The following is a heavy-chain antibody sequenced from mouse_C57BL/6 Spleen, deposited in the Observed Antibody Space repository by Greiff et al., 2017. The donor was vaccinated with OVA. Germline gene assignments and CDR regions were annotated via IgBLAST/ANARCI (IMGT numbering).Heavy chain of an antibody. CDR1: GYAFRSSW. J-gene: IGHJ1*03. CDR3: ARPYYGSDWYFDV. V-gene: IGHV1-82*01. D-gene: IGHD2-10*01. Sequence: VQLQQSGPELVQPGASVKISCKASGYAFRSSWLNWVKQRPGKGLEWIGRIYPGDGDTNYNGKFKGKATLTADKSSSTAYMQLSSLTSEDSAVYFCARPYYGSDWYFDVWGTGTTVTVSS. CDR2: IYPGDGDT.